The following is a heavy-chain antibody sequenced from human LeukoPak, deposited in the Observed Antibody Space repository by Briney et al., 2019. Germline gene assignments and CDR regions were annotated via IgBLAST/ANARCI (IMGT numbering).Heavy chain of an antibody. J-gene: IGHJ4*02. CDR3: AREKRYDSSGYSFDY. V-gene: IGHV1-69*04. D-gene: IGHD3-22*01. Sequence: GASVNVSCKASGGTFSSYAISWVRQAPGQGLEWMGRVIPIFGIANYAQKFQGRVTITADKSTSTAYIELSSLRSEDTAVYYCAREKRYDSSGYSFDYWGQGTLVTVSS. CDR2: VIPIFGIA. CDR1: GGTFSSYA.